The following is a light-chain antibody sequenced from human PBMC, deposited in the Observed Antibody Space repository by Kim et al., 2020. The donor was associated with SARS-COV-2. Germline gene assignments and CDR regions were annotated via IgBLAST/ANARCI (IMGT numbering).Light chain of an antibody. CDR2: GAS. V-gene: IGKV3-20*01. J-gene: IGKJ1*01. Sequence: PGERATLSCGASQSVRSNYLAWYQQKPGQAPRLLIYGASSRATGIPDRFSGSGSGTDFTLTIIRLEPEDFAVYYCQQYGSLPWTFAQGTKVEIK. CDR1: QSVRSNY. CDR3: QQYGSLPWT.